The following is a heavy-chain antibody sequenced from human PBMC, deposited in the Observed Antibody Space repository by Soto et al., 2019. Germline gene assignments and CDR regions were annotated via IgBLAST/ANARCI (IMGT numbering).Heavy chain of an antibody. V-gene: IGHV1-18*01. CDR1: GYTFTSYG. J-gene: IGHJ4*02. CDR2: ISAYNGNT. Sequence: QVQLVQSGAEVKKPGASVKVSCKASGYTFTSYGISWVRQAPGQGLEWMGWISAYNGNTNYAQKLQGRVTMTTDTATSTAYMEPRSLRSDNTAVYDCVVAAQPYHFDSGGQGTLVTVSS. D-gene: IGHD2-15*01. CDR3: VVAAQPYHFDS.